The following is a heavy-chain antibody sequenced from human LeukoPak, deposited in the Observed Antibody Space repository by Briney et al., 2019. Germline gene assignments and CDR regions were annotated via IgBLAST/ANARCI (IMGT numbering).Heavy chain of an antibody. J-gene: IGHJ4*02. CDR3: ARQFEF. CDR2: IYSSGSI. V-gene: IGHV4-59*08. Sequence: SETLSLTCTVFGGSLSSYYWVWVRQPPGKGLEWIGLIYSSGSIKYNPSLKSRLTMSLDTSKNQISLKLTSVTAADTAIYYCARQFEFWGQGTLVTVSS. CDR1: GGSLSSYY.